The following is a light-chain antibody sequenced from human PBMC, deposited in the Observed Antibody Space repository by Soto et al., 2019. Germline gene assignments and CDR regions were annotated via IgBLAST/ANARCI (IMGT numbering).Light chain of an antibody. Sequence: GDRVTITCRASQSIGSWLAWYQQKPGKAPKLLIYDASSLESGVPSRFSGSGSGTEFTLTISSLQPDDFATYYCQQYNSYSVTFGQGTKVEIK. CDR3: QQYNSYSVT. CDR1: QSIGSW. CDR2: DAS. J-gene: IGKJ1*01. V-gene: IGKV1-5*01.